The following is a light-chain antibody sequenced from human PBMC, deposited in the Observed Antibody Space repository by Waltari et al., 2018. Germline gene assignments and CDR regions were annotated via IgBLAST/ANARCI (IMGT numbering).Light chain of an antibody. J-gene: IGKJ4*01. CDR3: QQYYTYPVA. Sequence: ATRMTQSPSSLSASTGDRVTLTCRASQDVSSYVAWYQQKPGKVPKLLIYAASTLQSGVPSRFSGSGSGTNFSLTIACLQSDDFAVYYCQQYYTYPVAFGGGAKVEVK. V-gene: IGKV1-8*01. CDR2: AAS. CDR1: QDVSSY.